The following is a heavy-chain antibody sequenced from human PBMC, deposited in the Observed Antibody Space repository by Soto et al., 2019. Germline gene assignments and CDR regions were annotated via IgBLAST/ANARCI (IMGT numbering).Heavy chain of an antibody. CDR3: AKTRGAMIYAISVYGMDV. V-gene: IGHV3-23*01. J-gene: IGHJ6*02. CDR1: GFSFSSFA. Sequence: EVQLLESGGGFIHPGGSLRLSCAASGFSFSSFAMNWVRQAPGQGLEWVSILSGSADSTFYADSVKGRFTISRDNSKSTLYLQINSLKAEDTAVYYCAKTRGAMIYAISVYGMDVWGQGTTVTVSS. D-gene: IGHD2-8*01. CDR2: LSGSADST.